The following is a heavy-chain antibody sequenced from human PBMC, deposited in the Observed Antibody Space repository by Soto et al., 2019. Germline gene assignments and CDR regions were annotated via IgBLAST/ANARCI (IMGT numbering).Heavy chain of an antibody. Sequence: GGSLRLSCTASGFTFSSYAMHCVRQAPGKGLEWVAVISYDGNNKYYADSVKGRFTISRDNSKNTLYLQINSLRADDTAVFYCARNRGSGLYWTDYWGQGTLVTVSS. J-gene: IGHJ4*02. V-gene: IGHV3-30-3*01. CDR2: ISYDGNNK. CDR3: ARNRGSGLYWTDY. CDR1: GFTFSSYA. D-gene: IGHD6-19*01.